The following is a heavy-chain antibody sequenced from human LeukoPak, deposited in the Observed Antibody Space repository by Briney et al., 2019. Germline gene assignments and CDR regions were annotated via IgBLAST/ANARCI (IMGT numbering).Heavy chain of an antibody. Sequence: GRSLRLSCAASRFTFSSYGMHWVRQAPGKGLEWVAVISYDGSNKYYADSVKGRFTISRDNSKNTLYLQMNSLRAEDTAVYYCAKDAEYGDYLWDYWGQGTLVTVSS. V-gene: IGHV3-30*18. CDR2: ISYDGSNK. D-gene: IGHD4-17*01. J-gene: IGHJ4*02. CDR1: RFTFSSYG. CDR3: AKDAEYGDYLWDY.